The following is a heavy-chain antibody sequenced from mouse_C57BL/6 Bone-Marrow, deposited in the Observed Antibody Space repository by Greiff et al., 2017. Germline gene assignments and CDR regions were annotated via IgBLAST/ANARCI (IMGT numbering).Heavy chain of an antibody. Sequence: QVQLQQPGAELVRPGSSVKLSCKASGYTFTSYWMHWVKQRPIQGLEWIGNIDPSDSETHYNQKFKDKATLTVDKSSSTAYMQLSSLTSEDSAVYYCARVGYYGSSYLWYFDVWGTGTTVTVSS. CDR2: IDPSDSET. CDR1: GYTFTSYW. CDR3: ARVGYYGSSYLWYFDV. J-gene: IGHJ1*03. D-gene: IGHD1-1*01. V-gene: IGHV1-52*01.